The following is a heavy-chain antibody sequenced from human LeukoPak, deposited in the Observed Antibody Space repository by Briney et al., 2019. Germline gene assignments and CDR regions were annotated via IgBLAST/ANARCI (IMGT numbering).Heavy chain of an antibody. D-gene: IGHD1-1*01. V-gene: IGHV3-23*01. CDR3: AVLGYNWNLRQLKNAFDL. J-gene: IGHJ3*01. CDR1: GFTFSNYA. Sequence: PGGSLRLSCAASGFTFSNYAMTWVRQAPGKGLEWASTISRRSGNTYYADSVKGRFTISRDNSKNILYLEMNSLRADDTALYYCAVLGYNWNLRQLKNAFDLWGQGTMVTVSS. CDR2: ISRRSGNT.